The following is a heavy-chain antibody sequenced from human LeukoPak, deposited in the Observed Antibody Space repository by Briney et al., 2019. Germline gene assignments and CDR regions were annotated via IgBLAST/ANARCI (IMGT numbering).Heavy chain of an antibody. CDR3: ARQYIRSGKYYYALDV. D-gene: IGHD3-10*01. J-gene: IGHJ6*02. Sequence: PSETLSLTCTVSGGSISNYYWIWIRQPAGKGLEWIGRMYTTGSTNYNPSLRSRVTVSLDTSNNHFSLQLSSVTAADTAVYYCARQYIRSGKYYYALDVWGQGTTVTVSS. CDR1: GGSISNYY. CDR2: MYTTGST. V-gene: IGHV4-4*07.